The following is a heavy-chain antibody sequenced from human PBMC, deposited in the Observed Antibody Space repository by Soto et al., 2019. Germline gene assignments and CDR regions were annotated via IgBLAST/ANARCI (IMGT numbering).Heavy chain of an antibody. CDR2: FDPEDGET. CDR3: ATTYYDSSGYRGPDY. V-gene: IGHV1-24*01. CDR1: GYTLTELC. J-gene: IGHJ4*02. Sequence: VSVKVSCKVSGYTLTELCMHWVRQAPGKGLEWMGGFDPEDGETIYAQKFQGRVTMTEDTSTDTANMELSSLRSEDTAVYYCATTYYDSSGYRGPDYWGQGTLVTVSS. D-gene: IGHD3-22*01.